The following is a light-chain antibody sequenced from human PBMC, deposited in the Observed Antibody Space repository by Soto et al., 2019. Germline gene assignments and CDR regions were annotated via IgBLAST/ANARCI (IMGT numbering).Light chain of an antibody. CDR3: QQLNFFPIT. V-gene: IGKV1-9*01. CDR2: TAS. J-gene: IGKJ5*01. CDR1: QDIGSY. Sequence: DIQLTQSPAFLSASVGDRVSITCLASQDIGSYLAWYQQKSGKAPKLLIHTASTLQTGVPFRFSGSGSGTEFTLTITSLQPEDFATYYCQQLNFFPITFGQGTRLEIK.